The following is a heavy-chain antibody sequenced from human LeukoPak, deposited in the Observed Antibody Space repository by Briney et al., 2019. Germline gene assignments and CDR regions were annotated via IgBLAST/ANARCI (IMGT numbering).Heavy chain of an antibody. CDR2: IYHSGST. Sequence: SETLSLTCTVSGYSISSGYYWGWIRQPPGKGLEWIGNIYHSGSTYYNPSLKSRVTISVGTSKNQFSPKLSSVTAADTAVYYCARGDGHNYWGQGTLVTVSS. CDR1: GYSISSGYY. J-gene: IGHJ4*02. CDR3: ARGDGHNY. V-gene: IGHV4-38-2*02. D-gene: IGHD5-24*01.